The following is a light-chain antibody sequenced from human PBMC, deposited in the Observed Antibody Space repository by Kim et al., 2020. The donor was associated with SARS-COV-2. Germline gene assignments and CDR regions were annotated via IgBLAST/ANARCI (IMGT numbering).Light chain of an antibody. Sequence: GAAVRLTCTRSSGHRNYAIAWHQQQPGKGPRYLMKVNSNGSHSKGDGIPHRFSGSSSGAERYLTISSLQSEDETDYYCQTCGTGWVFGGGTQLTVL. V-gene: IGLV4-69*02. CDR3: QTCGTGWV. J-gene: IGLJ3*02. CDR2: VNSNGSH. CDR1: SGHRNYA.